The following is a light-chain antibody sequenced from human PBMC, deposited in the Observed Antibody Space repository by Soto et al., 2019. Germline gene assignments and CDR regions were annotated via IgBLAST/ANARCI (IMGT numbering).Light chain of an antibody. J-gene: IGLJ2*01. CDR3: SSYTTSSAVV. CDR2: DVS. V-gene: IGLV2-14*03. CDR1: SSDVGGFNY. Sequence: QSALTQPAPVSGSPGQSITISCTGTSSDVGGFNYVSWYQQHPGKAPKLMIYDVSNRPSGVPNRFSGSKSGNTASLTISGLQAEDEADYYCSSYTTSSAVVFGGGTKLTVL.